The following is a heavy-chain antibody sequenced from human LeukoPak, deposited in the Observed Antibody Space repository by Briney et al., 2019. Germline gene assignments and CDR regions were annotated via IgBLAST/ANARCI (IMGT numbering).Heavy chain of an antibody. J-gene: IGHJ5*02. Sequence: SETLSLTCAVYGGSFSGYYWSWIRQPPGKGLEWIGEINHSGSTNYNPSLTSRVTISVDTSKNQFSLKLSSVTAADTAVYYCARVRARITMIVVVTDNWFDPWGQGTLVTVSS. V-gene: IGHV4-34*01. CDR1: GGSFSGYY. D-gene: IGHD3-22*01. CDR2: INHSGST. CDR3: ARVRARITMIVVVTDNWFDP.